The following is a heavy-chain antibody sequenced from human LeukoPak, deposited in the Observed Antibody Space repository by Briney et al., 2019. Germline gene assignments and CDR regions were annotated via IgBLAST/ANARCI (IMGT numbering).Heavy chain of an antibody. D-gene: IGHD1-26*01. J-gene: IGHJ4*02. Sequence: GGSLRLSCAASGFTFSSYAMSWVRQAPGKGLEWVSGISDSGGTVYYADSVKGRFTISRDNSKNSLYLQMNSLRAEDTAVYYCAKKLSVSDKGFDYWGQGTLVTVSS. CDR3: AKKLSVSDKGFDY. CDR1: GFTFSSYA. V-gene: IGHV3-23*01. CDR2: ISDSGGTV.